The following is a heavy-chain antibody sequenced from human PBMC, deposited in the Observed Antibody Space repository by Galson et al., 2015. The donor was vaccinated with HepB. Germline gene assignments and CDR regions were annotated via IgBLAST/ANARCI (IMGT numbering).Heavy chain of an antibody. J-gene: IGHJ4*02. Sequence: ETLSLTCTVSGGSISSYYWSWIRQPPGKGLEWIGYIYYSGSTNYHPSLKSRVTISVDTSKNQFSLKLSSVTAADTAVYYCARHKARGSGSYTRETTFDYWGQGTLVTVSS. D-gene: IGHD3-10*01. CDR1: GGSISSYY. V-gene: IGHV4-59*08. CDR2: IYYSGST. CDR3: ARHKARGSGSYTRETTFDY.